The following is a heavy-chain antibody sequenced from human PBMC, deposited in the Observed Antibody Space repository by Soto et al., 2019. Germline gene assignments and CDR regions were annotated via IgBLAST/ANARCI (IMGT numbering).Heavy chain of an antibody. D-gene: IGHD2-21*02. CDR3: ARQRTSVVTQAYFDS. CDR1: GYSISSGSY. V-gene: IGHV4-38-2*02. CDR2: IYYSGST. Sequence: PSETLSLTCTVSGYSISSGSYWAWIRQPPGKGPEWIGSIYYSGSTYNNPSLKSRVSMSVDTSKNQFSLKLRSVTAADTALYYCARQRTSVVTQAYFDSWGQGSLVTVSS. J-gene: IGHJ4*02.